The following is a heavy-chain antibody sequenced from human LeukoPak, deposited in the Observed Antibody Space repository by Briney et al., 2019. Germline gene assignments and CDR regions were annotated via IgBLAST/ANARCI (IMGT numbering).Heavy chain of an antibody. J-gene: IGHJ4*02. CDR2: ISAYNGNT. CDR3: ARTPESYGDDYFDY. CDR1: GYTFTGYY. Sequence: ASVKVSCKASGYTFTGYYMHWVRQAPGQGLEWMGWISAYNGNTNYAQKLQGRVTMTTDTSTSTAYMELRSLRSDDTAVYYCARTPESYGDDYFDYWGQGTLVTVSS. D-gene: IGHD4-17*01. V-gene: IGHV1-18*04.